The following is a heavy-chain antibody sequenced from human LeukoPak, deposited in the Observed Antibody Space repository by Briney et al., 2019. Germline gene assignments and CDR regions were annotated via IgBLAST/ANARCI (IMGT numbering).Heavy chain of an antibody. J-gene: IGHJ6*02. CDR2: INPSGGST. Sequence: ASVKVSCKASGYTFTSYYIHWVRQAPGQGLEWMGIINPSGGSTNYAQKFQGRVTMTRDTSTSTVYMELSSLRSDDTAVCYCARSGQLVRYYYGMDVWGQGTTVTVSS. CDR3: ARSGQLVRYYYGMDV. V-gene: IGHV1-46*01. D-gene: IGHD6-13*01. CDR1: GYTFTSYY.